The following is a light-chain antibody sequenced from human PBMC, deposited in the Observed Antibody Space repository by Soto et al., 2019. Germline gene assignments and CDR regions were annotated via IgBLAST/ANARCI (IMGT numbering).Light chain of an antibody. J-gene: IGKJ4*01. CDR3: QQYGSVPLT. V-gene: IGKV3-15*01. CDR2: GAS. CDR1: QSVSSN. Sequence: DIVMTQSPATLSVSPGERATLSCRASQSVSSNVAWYQQRPGQAPRLLIYGASARATGIPARFSGSGSGADFTLTISRLEPEDFAVYYCQQYGSVPLTFGGGTKVEIK.